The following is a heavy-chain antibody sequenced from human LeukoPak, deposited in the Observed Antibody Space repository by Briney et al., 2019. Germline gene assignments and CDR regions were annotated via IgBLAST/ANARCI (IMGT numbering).Heavy chain of an antibody. V-gene: IGHV3-48*04. CDR2: ISESSDSI. J-gene: IGHJ4*02. CDR1: GFSFSSYD. CDR3: ARDLSLYCSGGSCYSLNY. Sequence: GGSLRLSCAASGFSFSSYDMNWVRQAPGKGLEWVSYISESSDSIYYADSVKGRFTISRDNAKNSLYLQMNSLRAEDTAVYYCARDLSLYCSGGSCYSLNYWGQGTLVTVSS. D-gene: IGHD2-15*01.